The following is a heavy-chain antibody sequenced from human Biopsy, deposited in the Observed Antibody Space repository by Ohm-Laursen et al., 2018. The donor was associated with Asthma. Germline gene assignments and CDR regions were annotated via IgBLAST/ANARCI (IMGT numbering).Heavy chain of an antibody. CDR3: AKAERYFDWDWFDP. Sequence: SLRLSCSASGFTFSSYAMSWVRQAPGKGLEWVSAISGSGDSTYYADSVKGRFTISRDNSKNTLYLQMNSLRAEDTAVYYCAKAERYFDWDWFDPWGQGTLVTVSS. J-gene: IGHJ5*02. V-gene: IGHV3-23*01. CDR2: ISGSGDST. CDR1: GFTFSSYA. D-gene: IGHD3-9*01.